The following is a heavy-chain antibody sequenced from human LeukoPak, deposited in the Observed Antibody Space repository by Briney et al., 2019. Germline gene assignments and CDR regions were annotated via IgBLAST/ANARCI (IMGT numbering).Heavy chain of an antibody. Sequence: GGSLRLSCAASGFTFDDYAMHWVRQAPGKGLEWVSGISWNSGSIGYADSVKGRFTISRDNAKNSLYLQMNSLRAEDTALYYCAKAWFFYYFDYWGQGTLVTVSS. D-gene: IGHD3/OR15-3a*01. CDR3: AKAWFFYYFDY. V-gene: IGHV3-9*01. J-gene: IGHJ4*02. CDR2: ISWNSGSI. CDR1: GFTFDDYA.